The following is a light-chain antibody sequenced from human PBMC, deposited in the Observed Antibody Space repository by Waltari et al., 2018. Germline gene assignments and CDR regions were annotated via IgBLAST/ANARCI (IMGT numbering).Light chain of an antibody. J-gene: IGKJ1*01. Sequence: EFDLPKTPATPSLSPGERATLSCRASQSVSRSLAWYQQKPGQAPRLLIYGASSRATGVPDRFSGSGSGTDFSLTISRLEPEDFAVYYCQHYVRLPVSFGQGTKVEIK. CDR3: QHYVRLPVS. CDR1: QSVSRS. CDR2: GAS. V-gene: IGKV3-20*01.